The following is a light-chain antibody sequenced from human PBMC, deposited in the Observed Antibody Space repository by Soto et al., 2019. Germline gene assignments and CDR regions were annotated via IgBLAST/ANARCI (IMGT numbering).Light chain of an antibody. CDR1: SSDVGGYNY. CDR2: DVS. Sequence: QSVLTQPASVSGSPGQSITISCTGTSSDVGGYNYVSWYQQHPGKAPKLMIYDVSNRPSGVSNRFSGSKSGNTASLTISGLQAEDEADYYCSSYTSSSTLEVFGTGTRSPS. CDR3: SSYTSSSTLEV. V-gene: IGLV2-14*01. J-gene: IGLJ1*01.